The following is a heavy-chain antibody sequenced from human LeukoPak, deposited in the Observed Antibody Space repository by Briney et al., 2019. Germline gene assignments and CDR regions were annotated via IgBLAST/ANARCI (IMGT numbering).Heavy chain of an antibody. CDR3: AREGLVDAAPGIDY. CDR1: GGSISSSSYY. V-gene: IGHV4-39*07. Sequence: RASETLSLTCTVSGGSISSSSYYWGWIRQPPGKGLEWIGSIYYSGSTYYDPSLKSRVTISVDTSKNQFSLKLSSVTAADTSVYYCAREGLVDAAPGIDYWGQGTLVTVSS. J-gene: IGHJ4*02. CDR2: IYYSGST. D-gene: IGHD5-18*01.